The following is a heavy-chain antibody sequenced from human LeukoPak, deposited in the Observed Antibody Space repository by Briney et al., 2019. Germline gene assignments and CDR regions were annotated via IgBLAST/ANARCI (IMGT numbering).Heavy chain of an antibody. Sequence: GGSLRLSCSASGFTFITSWMNWVRQAPGKGLEWVASITPNGSEKYHVDSVRGRFTISRDDDKNSVYLQMNSLRAEDTAVYYCARDRAYKAFDYWGQGNLVSASS. CDR1: GFTFITSW. J-gene: IGHJ4*02. CDR2: ITPNGSEK. D-gene: IGHD5-24*01. V-gene: IGHV3-7*01. CDR3: ARDRAYKAFDY.